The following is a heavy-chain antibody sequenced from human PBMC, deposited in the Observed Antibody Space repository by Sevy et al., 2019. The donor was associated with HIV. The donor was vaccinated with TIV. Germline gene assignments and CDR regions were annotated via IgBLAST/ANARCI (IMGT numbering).Heavy chain of an antibody. Sequence: GGSLRLSCPASGFTFDNAWMSWVRQAPGKGLEWIGRIKNKPDGGTSDYAAPVKGRFTISRDDSKNTLYLQMNSLKTEDTAVYYCCTEGNVLLAEGWGHWCDPWGQGTLVTVSS. D-gene: IGHD2-8*01. J-gene: IGHJ5*02. V-gene: IGHV3-15*01. CDR1: GFTFDNAW. CDR3: CTEGNVLLAEGWGHWCDP. CDR2: IKNKPDGGTS.